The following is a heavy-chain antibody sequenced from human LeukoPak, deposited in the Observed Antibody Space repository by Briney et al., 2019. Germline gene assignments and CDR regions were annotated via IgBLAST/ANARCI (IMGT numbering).Heavy chain of an antibody. J-gene: IGHJ4*02. CDR3: ARVRGLPVVTLFDY. D-gene: IGHD4-23*01. CDR1: GFTFSGSA. V-gene: IGHV3-73*01. CDR2: IRSKANSYAT. Sequence: GGSLKLSCAASGFTFSGSAMHWVRQASGKGLEWVGRIRSKANSYATAYAASVKGRFTISRDDSKNTAYLQMNSLKTEDTAVYYCARVRGLPVVTLFDYWGQGTLVTVSS.